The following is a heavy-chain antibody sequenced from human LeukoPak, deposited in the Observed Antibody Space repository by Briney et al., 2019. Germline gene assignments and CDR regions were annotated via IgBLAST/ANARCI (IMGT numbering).Heavy chain of an antibody. CDR3: ARDPI. Sequence: PGGSLRLSCAASGFTFGSYSMNWVRQAPGKGLEWVSFISSSSYIYYADSVKGRFTISRDNAKNSLYLQMNSLRAEDTAVYYCARDPIWGQGTMVTVSS. CDR2: ISSSSYI. V-gene: IGHV3-21*01. J-gene: IGHJ3*02. CDR1: GFTFGSYS.